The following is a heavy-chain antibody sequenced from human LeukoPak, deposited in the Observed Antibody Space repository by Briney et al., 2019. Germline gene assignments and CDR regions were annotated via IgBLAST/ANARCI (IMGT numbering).Heavy chain of an antibody. J-gene: IGHJ4*02. CDR2: IYTSGST. CDR3: ARATYCSSTSCYGFDH. CDR1: GGSISSYY. D-gene: IGHD2-2*01. V-gene: IGHV4-4*07. Sequence: PSETLSLTCTVSGGSISSYYWSWIRQPAGKGLEWIGRIYTSGSTNYNPSLKSRVTMSVDTSKNQFSLKLSSVTAADTAVYYCARATYCSSTSCYGFDHWGQGTLVTVSS.